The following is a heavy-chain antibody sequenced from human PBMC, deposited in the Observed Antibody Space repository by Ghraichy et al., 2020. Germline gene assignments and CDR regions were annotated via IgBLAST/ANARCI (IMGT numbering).Heavy chain of an antibody. CDR1: GFTFSNYV. CDR3: TRGRKAASTNRRLVGWFDP. CDR2: ILSEGNNK. D-gene: IGHD2-15*01. Sequence: GGSLRLSCAASGFTFSNYVMHWVRQAPGKGPEWVAVILSEGNNKYYADSVKGRFTISRDNSNNTLYLQVNNLRPEDTAMYYCTRGRKAASTNRRLVGWFDPWGQGTLVTVSS. V-gene: IGHV3-30-3*01. J-gene: IGHJ5*02.